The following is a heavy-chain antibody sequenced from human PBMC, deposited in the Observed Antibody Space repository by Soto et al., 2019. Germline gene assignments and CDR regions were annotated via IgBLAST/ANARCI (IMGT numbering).Heavy chain of an antibody. D-gene: IGHD3-10*01. J-gene: IGHJ6*03. V-gene: IGHV1-18*01. CDR2: ISAYNGDT. CDR3: ARMVRGSNIDYYHYRDV. CDR1: GYTFTSHG. Sequence: QVQLVQSGAEVKKPGASVKVSCKASGYTFTSHGISWVRQAPGQGLEWMGWISAYNGDTNYAQKLQGRVTVTTDTPTSTDYMELRSLRAEDTAVYYCARMVRGSNIDYYHYRDVWGKGTTVTVSS.